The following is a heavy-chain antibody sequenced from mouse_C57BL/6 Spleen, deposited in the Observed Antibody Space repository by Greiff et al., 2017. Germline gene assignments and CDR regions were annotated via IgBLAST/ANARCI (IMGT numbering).Heavy chain of an antibody. CDR2: FYPGSGSI. J-gene: IGHJ2*01. V-gene: IGHV1-62-2*01. Sequence: QFQLQQSGAALVKPGASVKLSCKASGYTFTEFPIHWVKQRSGQGLGWIGWFYPGSGSIKYNEKFKVKATLTADKSSSTVYMELSRLTSEDSAVYFCARHEDGLPSYFDYWGQGTTLTVSS. D-gene: IGHD2-2*01. CDR1: GYTFTEFP. CDR3: ARHEDGLPSYFDY.